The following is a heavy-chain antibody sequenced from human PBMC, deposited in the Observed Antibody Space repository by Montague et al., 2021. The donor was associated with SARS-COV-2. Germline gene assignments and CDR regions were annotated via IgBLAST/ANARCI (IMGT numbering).Heavy chain of an antibody. D-gene: IGHD5-18*01. CDR3: ARAYTYGIHWYFDV. CDR2: IGTAGDI. J-gene: IGHJ2*01. V-gene: IGHV3-13*04. CDR1: GFTFTSYD. Sequence: SLRLSCAASGFTFTSYDMHWVRQPTGNGLEWVSAIGTAGDIYYRDSVEGRFTISRENAKNSVYLQMNSLRVGDTAVYYCARAYTYGIHWYFDVWGRGTLVTVSS.